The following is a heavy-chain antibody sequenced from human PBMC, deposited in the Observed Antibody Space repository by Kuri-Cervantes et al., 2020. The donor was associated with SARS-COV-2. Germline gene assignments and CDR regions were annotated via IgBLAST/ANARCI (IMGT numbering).Heavy chain of an antibody. V-gene: IGHV1-69*11. J-gene: IGHJ3*02. D-gene: IGHD3-16*01. CDR2: IIPILGTA. CDR3: ARWRGGTDAFDI. CDR1: GGTFSSYA. Sequence: SVKVSCKASGGTFSSYAISWVRQAPGQGLEWMGRIIPILGTANYAQKFQGRVTITTDESTSTAYMELSSLRSEDTAVYYCARWRGGTDAFDIWGQGTMVTVSS.